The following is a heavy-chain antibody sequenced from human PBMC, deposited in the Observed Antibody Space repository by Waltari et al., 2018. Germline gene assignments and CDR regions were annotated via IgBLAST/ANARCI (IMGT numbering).Heavy chain of an antibody. V-gene: IGHV4-59*01. CDR3: ARVGFPSGYFDY. CDR2: IYYSGST. CDR1: GGSISSYY. Sequence: QVQLQESGPGLVKPSETLSLTCTVSGGSISSYYWSWIRQPPGKGLEWIGYIYYSGSTNYNPSLKSRVTISVDTSKNQFSLKLSSVTAADTAVYYCARVGFPSGYFDYWGQGTLVTVSS. D-gene: IGHD1-26*01. J-gene: IGHJ4*02.